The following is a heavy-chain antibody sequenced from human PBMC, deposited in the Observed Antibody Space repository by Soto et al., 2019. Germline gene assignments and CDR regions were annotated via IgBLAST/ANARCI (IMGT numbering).Heavy chain of an antibody. V-gene: IGHV4-59*01. J-gene: IGHJ5*02. CDR2: IYYSGST. D-gene: IGHD3-10*01. Sequence: SSETLSLTCTVSGGSISTYYWSWIRQPPGKGLEWIGYIYYSGSTKYNPSLKSRVTISLDTSKNQFSLNLSSVTAADTAVYYCARQYYYGSGSYSWGWFAPWGQGTLVT. CDR1: GGSISTYY. CDR3: ARQYYYGSGSYSWGWFAP.